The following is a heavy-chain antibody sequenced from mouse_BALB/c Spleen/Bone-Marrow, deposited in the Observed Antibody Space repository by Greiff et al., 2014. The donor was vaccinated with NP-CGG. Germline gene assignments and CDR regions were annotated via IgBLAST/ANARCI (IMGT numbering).Heavy chain of an antibody. CDR1: GFSLTSYD. V-gene: IGHV2-4-1*01. D-gene: IGHD2-4*01. J-gene: IGHJ4*01. Sequence: VMLVESGPGLVQPSQSLSITCTVSGFSLTSYDVHWVRQSPGEGLEWLGVIWSGGSTDYNAAFISRLSTSKDNSKSQVFFKMNSLQADDTAIYYCARNEDYDGYYYAMDYWGQGTSVTVSS. CDR2: IWSGGST. CDR3: ARNEDYDGYYYAMDY.